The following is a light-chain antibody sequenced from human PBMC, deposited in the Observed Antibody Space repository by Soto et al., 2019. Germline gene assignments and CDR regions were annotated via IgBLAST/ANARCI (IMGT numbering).Light chain of an antibody. V-gene: IGKV3-11*01. J-gene: IGKJ4*01. Sequence: EILLTQSPGTLSLSPGEAATLSCRASQPIYSNYLAWYQQKPGQAPRLIIYEASKRATGIPARFSGSVSGTDGTITISSLEPEDGAVYYCQQCGNWPLTFGGGTKVDIK. CDR2: EAS. CDR1: QPIYSNY. CDR3: QQCGNWPLT.